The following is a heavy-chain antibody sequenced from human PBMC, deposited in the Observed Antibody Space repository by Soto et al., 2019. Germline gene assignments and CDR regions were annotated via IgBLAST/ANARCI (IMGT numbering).Heavy chain of an antibody. Sequence: ASVKVSCKVSGYTLTELSMHWVRQAPGKGLEWMGGFDPEDGETIYAQKFQGRVTMTEDTSTDTAYMELSSLRSEDTAVYYCATVQKARDAFVIWGKGTMVTVS. CDR1: GYTLTELS. CDR3: ATVQKARDAFVI. V-gene: IGHV1-24*01. CDR2: FDPEDGET. J-gene: IGHJ3*02.